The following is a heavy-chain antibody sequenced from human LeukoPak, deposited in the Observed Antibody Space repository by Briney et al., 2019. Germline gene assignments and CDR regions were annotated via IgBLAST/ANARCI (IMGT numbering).Heavy chain of an antibody. CDR1: GGSISSGGYY. CDR2: ISTSGST. J-gene: IGHJ4*02. D-gene: IGHD1-26*01. V-gene: IGHV4-61*02. CDR3: ARDGCISGRQLHY. Sequence: SQTLSLTCTVSGGSISSGGYYWNWIRQPAGKGLEWIGRISTSGSTDYNPSLKSRVTISIDTSKNQFSLKLYSVTAADTALYYCARDGCISGRQLHYWGQGTLVTVSS.